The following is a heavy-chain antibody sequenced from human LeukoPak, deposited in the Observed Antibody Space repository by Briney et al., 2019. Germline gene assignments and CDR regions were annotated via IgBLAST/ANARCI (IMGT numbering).Heavy chain of an antibody. Sequence: PSETLSLTCTVSGGSISSYYWSWLRQPPGKGLEWIGYIYTSGSTNYNPSLKSRVTISVDTSKNQFSLKLSSVTAADTAVYYCARHGGSYWGQGTLVTVSS. D-gene: IGHD3-3*01. V-gene: IGHV4-4*09. CDR3: ARHGGSY. CDR2: IYTSGST. CDR1: GGSISSYY. J-gene: IGHJ4*02.